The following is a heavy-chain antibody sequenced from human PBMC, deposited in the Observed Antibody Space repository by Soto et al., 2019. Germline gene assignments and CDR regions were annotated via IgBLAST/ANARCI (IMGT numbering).Heavy chain of an antibody. CDR1: GFTFSSYW. V-gene: IGHV3-7*03. CDR2: IKQDGSEK. CDR3: ASGSLGHAFDI. J-gene: IGHJ3*02. Sequence: GGSLRLSCAASGFTFSSYWMSWVRQAPGKGLEWVANIKQDGSEKYYVDSVKGRFTISRDNAKNSLYLQMNSLRAEDTAVYYCASGSLGHAFDIWGQGTMVTVSS.